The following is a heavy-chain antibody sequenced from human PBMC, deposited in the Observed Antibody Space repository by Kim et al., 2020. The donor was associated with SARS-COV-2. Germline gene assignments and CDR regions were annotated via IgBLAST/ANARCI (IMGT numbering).Heavy chain of an antibody. V-gene: IGHV4-61*01. CDR1: GGSVSSGSYY. J-gene: IGHJ4*02. Sequence: SETLSLTCTVSGGSVSSGSYYWSWIRQPPGKGLEWIGYIYYSGSTNYNPSLKSRVTISVDTSKNQFSLKLSSVTAADTAVYYCARVRTYGSGIMKDEYYFDYWGQGTLVTVSS. D-gene: IGHD3-10*01. CDR3: ARVRTYGSGIMKDEYYFDY. CDR2: IYYSGST.